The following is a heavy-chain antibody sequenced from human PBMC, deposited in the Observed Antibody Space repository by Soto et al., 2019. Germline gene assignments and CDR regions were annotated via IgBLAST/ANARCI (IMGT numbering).Heavy chain of an antibody. Sequence: QVQLQESGPGLVKPSQTLSLTCTVSGGSISSGGYYWSWIRQHPGKGLEWIGYIYYSGSTYYNPSLKSRVTISVDTSKNQFSLKLSSVTAADTAVYYCARGVREWLRQADYFDYWGQGTLVTVSS. CDR3: ARGVREWLRQADYFDY. D-gene: IGHD5-12*01. V-gene: IGHV4-31*03. CDR1: GGSISSGGYY. J-gene: IGHJ4*02. CDR2: IYYSGST.